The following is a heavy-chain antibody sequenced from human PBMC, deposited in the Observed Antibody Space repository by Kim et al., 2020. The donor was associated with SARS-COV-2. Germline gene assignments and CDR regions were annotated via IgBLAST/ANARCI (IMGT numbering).Heavy chain of an antibody. CDR3: ARDCLDGRWYYFDY. D-gene: IGHD2-15*01. V-gene: IGHV6-1*01. J-gene: IGHJ4*02. Sequence: AVTVKSRITSKPDTSKNQVSLQLNYVTPEDTAVYYCARDCLDGRWYYFDYWGQGTLVTVSS.